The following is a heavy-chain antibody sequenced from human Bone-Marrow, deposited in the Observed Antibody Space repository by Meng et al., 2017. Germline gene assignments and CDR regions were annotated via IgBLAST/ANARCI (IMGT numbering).Heavy chain of an antibody. Sequence: GESLKISCAASGFTFSNAWMTWVRQAPGKGLEWVPAISGSGSSTYYADSLKSRFTISRDNSKDTLYLQMHSLRAEDTAIYYCAKSPSSEVVPATRWFDPWGQGSLVTVSS. CDR1: GFTFSNAW. J-gene: IGHJ5*02. V-gene: IGHV3-23*01. D-gene: IGHD2-15*01. CDR3: AKSPSSEVVPATRWFDP. CDR2: ISGSGSST.